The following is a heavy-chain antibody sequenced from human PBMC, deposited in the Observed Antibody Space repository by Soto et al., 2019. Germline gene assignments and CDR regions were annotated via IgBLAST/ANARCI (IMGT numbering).Heavy chain of an antibody. CDR3: AREVDSGYDPKTYYYYGMDV. CDR2: ISYDGSNK. V-gene: IGHV3-30-3*01. D-gene: IGHD5-12*01. J-gene: IGHJ6*02. Sequence: QVQLVESGGGVVQPGRSLRLSCAASGFTFSSYAMHWVRQAPGKGLEWVAVISYDGSNKYYADSVKGRFTISRDNSKNTLYLQMNSLRAEDTAVYYCAREVDSGYDPKTYYYYGMDVWGQGTTFTVSS. CDR1: GFTFSSYA.